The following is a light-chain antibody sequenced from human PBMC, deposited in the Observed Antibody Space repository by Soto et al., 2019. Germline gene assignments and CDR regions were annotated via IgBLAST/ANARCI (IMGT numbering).Light chain of an antibody. V-gene: IGKV3-20*01. CDR3: QQYGSSPIT. J-gene: IGKJ5*01. CDR2: GAS. CDR1: QSIRSN. Sequence: EIVMTQSPDTLSVSPGEGATLSSRVSQSIRSNLAWYQRRPGQAPRLLMYGASTRADGIPARFTGSGSGTDFTLTISRLEPEDFAVYYCQQYGSSPITFGQGTRLEI.